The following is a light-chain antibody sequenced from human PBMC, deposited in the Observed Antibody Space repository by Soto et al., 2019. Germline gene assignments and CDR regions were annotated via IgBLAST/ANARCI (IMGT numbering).Light chain of an antibody. CDR3: QQSKSSSWT. Sequence: DIQMAESPSTLSASVGDRVRITCRASQSISTWLAWYQQKAGKAPNLLIYDASRLESGVPSRFSGSGSGTEFTLTISSLQPDDFATYYCQQSKSSSWTLGQGTKVDI. CDR2: DAS. CDR1: QSISTW. J-gene: IGKJ1*01. V-gene: IGKV1-5*01.